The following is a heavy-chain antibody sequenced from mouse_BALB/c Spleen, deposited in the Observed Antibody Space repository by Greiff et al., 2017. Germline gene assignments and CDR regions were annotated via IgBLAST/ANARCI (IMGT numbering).Heavy chain of an antibody. CDR1: GFNIKDTY. V-gene: IGHV14-3*02. CDR2: IDPANGNT. D-gene: IGHD2-4*01. J-gene: IGHJ1*01. Sequence: EVQLQQSGAELVKPGASVKLSCTASGFNIKDTYMHWVKQRPEQGLEWIGRIDPANGNTKYDPKFQGKATITADTSSNTAYLQRSSLTSEDTAVYFCARSYDYDEYFDVWGAGTTVTVSS. CDR3: ARSYDYDEYFDV.